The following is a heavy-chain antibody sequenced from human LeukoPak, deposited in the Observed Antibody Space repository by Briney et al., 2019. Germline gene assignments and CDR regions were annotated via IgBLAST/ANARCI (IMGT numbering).Heavy chain of an antibody. Sequence: PGGSLRLSCTVSGFTFSSFAISWVRQAPGKGLEWVSTITGGSSAKYYADSVKGRFTISRDNSKDTLYLQMHSLRAEDTAVYFCAKDTPLTTYTSGWSSNSFDYWGQGTLVAVSS. CDR1: GFTFSSFA. D-gene: IGHD6-19*01. V-gene: IGHV3-23*01. J-gene: IGHJ4*02. CDR2: ITGGSSAK. CDR3: AKDTPLTTYTSGWSSNSFDY.